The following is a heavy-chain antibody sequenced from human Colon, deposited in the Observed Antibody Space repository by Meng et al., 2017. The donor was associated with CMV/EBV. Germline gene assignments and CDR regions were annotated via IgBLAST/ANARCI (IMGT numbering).Heavy chain of an antibody. V-gene: IGHV4-61*05. CDR3: VKIEGRCDSQSCSYYRWFDP. D-gene: IGHD2/OR15-2a*01. CDR1: GGSISRSSYY. Sequence: GSLRLSCTVSGGSISRSSYYWSWIRQRPGEGLEWIGFIYYNGNTDYNPSLKSRLTISIDTSKNPFFLNLRSVTAADTAVYHCVKIEGRCDSQSCSYYRWFDPWGQGILVTVSS. J-gene: IGHJ5*02. CDR2: IYYNGNT.